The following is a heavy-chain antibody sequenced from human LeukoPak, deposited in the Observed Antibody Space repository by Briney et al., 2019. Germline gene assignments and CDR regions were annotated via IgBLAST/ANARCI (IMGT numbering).Heavy chain of an antibody. J-gene: IGHJ4*02. V-gene: IGHV1-46*01. CDR1: GYTFTIYY. Sequence: ASVTVSCTASGYTFTIYYMHWVRQAPGQGLKWMGIINPSGGSTSYAQKFQGRVTMTRDTSTSTVYMELSSLRSEDTAVYYCARDYSGSYYLDYWGQGTLVTVSS. CDR3: ARDYSGSYYLDY. D-gene: IGHD1-26*01. CDR2: INPSGGST.